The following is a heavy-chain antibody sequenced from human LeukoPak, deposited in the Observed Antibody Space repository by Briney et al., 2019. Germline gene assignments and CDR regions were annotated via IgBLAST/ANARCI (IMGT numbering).Heavy chain of an antibody. D-gene: IGHD2-15*01. CDR2: IIPIFGTA. CDR3: ARADYCSGGSCYSGNFDY. CDR1: GGTFSSYA. J-gene: IGHJ4*02. Sequence: SVKVSCKASGGTFSSYAISWVRQAPGQGLEWMGGIIPIFGTANYAQKFQGRVTITADKSTSTAYRELRSLRSDDTAVYYCARADYCSGGSCYSGNFDYWGQGTLVTVSS. V-gene: IGHV1-69*06.